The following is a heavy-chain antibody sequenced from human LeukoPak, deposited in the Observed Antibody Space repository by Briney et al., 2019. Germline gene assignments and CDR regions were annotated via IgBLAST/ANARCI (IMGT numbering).Heavy chain of an antibody. CDR2: INHSGST. CDR1: GGSFSGYY. CDR3: ARNSSLRTFDY. Sequence: PSETLSLTCAVYGGSFSGYYWSWIRQPPGNGLEWIGEINHSGSTNYNPSLKSRVTISVDTSKNQFSLKLSSVTAADTALYYCARNSSLRTFDYWGQGTLVTVSS. D-gene: IGHD1-1*01. J-gene: IGHJ4*02. V-gene: IGHV4-34*01.